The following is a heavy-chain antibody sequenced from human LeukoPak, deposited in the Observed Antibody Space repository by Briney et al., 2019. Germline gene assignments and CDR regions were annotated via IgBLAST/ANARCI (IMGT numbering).Heavy chain of an antibody. D-gene: IGHD3-16*01. CDR3: ARPLGGTGAFDI. V-gene: IGHV4-39*01. CDR1: GGFISNSNYY. CDR2: IYYTGRT. J-gene: IGHJ3*02. Sequence: SETLSLTCTVSGGFISNSNYYWGWIRQPPGKGLDWIGNIYYTGRTYYNSSLNSRVTISVDASKNQFSLRLSSVTAADTAVYYCARPLGGTGAFDIWGQGTMVTVSS.